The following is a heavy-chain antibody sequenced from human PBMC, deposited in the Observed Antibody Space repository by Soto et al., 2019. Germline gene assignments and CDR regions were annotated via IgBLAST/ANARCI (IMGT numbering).Heavy chain of an antibody. CDR3: GREGQQLAQEKYYQFNGMDV. Sequence: ASVKVSCKASGYIFSDYGLSWVRQAPGQPLEWMGWISGDNINSKYSQKFQGRLTMTTDTSTATASMELRSLTSDDTAVYYCGREGQQLAQEKYYQFNGMDVWGQGTTVTVSS. V-gene: IGHV1-18*01. CDR1: GYIFSDYG. D-gene: IGHD6-13*01. J-gene: IGHJ6*02. CDR2: ISGDNINS.